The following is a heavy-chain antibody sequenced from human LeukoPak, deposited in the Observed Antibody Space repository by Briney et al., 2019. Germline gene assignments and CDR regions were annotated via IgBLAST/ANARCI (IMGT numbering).Heavy chain of an antibody. CDR1: GFTFDDYA. CDR3: AKGIKGHNDSGGHARDY. CDR2: ISGDGGST. J-gene: IGHJ4*02. V-gene: IGHV3-43*02. Sequence: PGGSLRLSCAASGFTFDDYAMHWVRQAPGKGLEWVSLISGDGGSTYYADSVKGRFTISRDNSKNSLYLQMNSLRTEDTSLYYCAKGIKGHNDSGGHARDYWGQGTLVTVSS. D-gene: IGHD3-22*01.